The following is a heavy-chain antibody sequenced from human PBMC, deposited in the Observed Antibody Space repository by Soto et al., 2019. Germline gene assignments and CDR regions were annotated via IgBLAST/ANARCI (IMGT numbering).Heavy chain of an antibody. CDR3: AREYCISTSCRYFDY. CDR2: IIPILGIA. J-gene: IGHJ4*02. Sequence: ASVKVSCTASGYTFTNFGISWVRQAPGQGLEWMGRIIPILGIANYAQKFQGRVTITADKSTSTAYMELRSLRSDDTAVYYCAREYCISTSCRYFDYWGQGTLVTVSS. D-gene: IGHD2-2*01. CDR1: GYTFTNFG. V-gene: IGHV1-69*04.